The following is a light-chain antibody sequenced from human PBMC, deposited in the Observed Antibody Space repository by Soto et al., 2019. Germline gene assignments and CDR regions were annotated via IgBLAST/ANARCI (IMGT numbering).Light chain of an antibody. CDR2: RAS. CDR1: QSVNTW. V-gene: IGKV1-5*03. J-gene: IGKJ1*01. Sequence: DIQMTQFPSTLSASVGDRVTITCRASQSVNTWLAWYQQKPGKAPRLLIYRASSLESGVPSRFIGRGSGTEFYLSISSLQHDDFASYSCQQYNCDSARTFGQGTKVEI. CDR3: QQYNCDSART.